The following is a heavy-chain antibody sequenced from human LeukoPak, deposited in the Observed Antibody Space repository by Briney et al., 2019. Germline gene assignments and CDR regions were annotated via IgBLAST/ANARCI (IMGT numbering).Heavy chain of an antibody. D-gene: IGHD3-10*01. CDR2: IIPIFGTA. CDR1: GGTFSSYA. Sequence: GASVKVSCKASGGTFSSYAISWVRQAPGQGLEWMGGIIPIFGTANYAQKFQGRVTITADKSTSTAYMELSSLRSEDTAVYYCARDHGSGSYYQDYFDYWGQGTLVTVSS. CDR3: ARDHGSGSYYQDYFDY. J-gene: IGHJ4*02. V-gene: IGHV1-69*06.